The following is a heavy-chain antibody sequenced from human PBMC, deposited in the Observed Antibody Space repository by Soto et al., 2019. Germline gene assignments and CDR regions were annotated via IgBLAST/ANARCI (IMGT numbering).Heavy chain of an antibody. J-gene: IGHJ4*02. CDR1: GGSVGSGDFY. D-gene: IGHD3-3*01. CDR3: ATERSGSAPLHFGF. V-gene: IGHV4-30-4*01. CDR2: IYYSGST. Sequence: QVQLQESGPGLVNPSETLSLTCTFAGGSVGSGDFYWSWMRQPTGKAMEWIGYIYYSGSTYYAPSLKSRVSMSIDTSAHQFDMKLSSVTAADTAIYDCATERSGSAPLHFGFGGRGSLVTVSS.